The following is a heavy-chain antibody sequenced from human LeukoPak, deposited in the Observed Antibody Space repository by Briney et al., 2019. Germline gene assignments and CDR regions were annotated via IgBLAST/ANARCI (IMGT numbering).Heavy chain of an antibody. V-gene: IGHV4-59*01. CDR1: GGSISSYY. Sequence: NPSETLSLTCTVSGGSISSYYWTWIRQPPGKGLEWIGYTYYSGNTNYNPSLKSRVTILVDTSKDQFPLNLSSVTAADTAVYYCAMTAYYYMDVWGKGTTVTVSS. CDR3: AMTAYYYMDV. CDR2: TYYSGNT. J-gene: IGHJ6*03.